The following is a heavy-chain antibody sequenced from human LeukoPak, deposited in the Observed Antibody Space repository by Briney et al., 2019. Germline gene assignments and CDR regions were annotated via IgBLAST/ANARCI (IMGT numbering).Heavy chain of an antibody. V-gene: IGHV4-39*07. CDR1: GGSISSSSYY. D-gene: IGHD6-19*01. CDR3: ARDFKQWLSPYNWFDP. CDR2: IYYSGST. Sequence: ASETLSLTCTVSGGSISSSSYYWGWIRQPPGKGLEWIGSIYYSGSTYYNPSLKSRVTISVDTSKNQFSLKLSSVTAADTAVYYCARDFKQWLSPYNWFDPWGQGTLVTVSS. J-gene: IGHJ5*02.